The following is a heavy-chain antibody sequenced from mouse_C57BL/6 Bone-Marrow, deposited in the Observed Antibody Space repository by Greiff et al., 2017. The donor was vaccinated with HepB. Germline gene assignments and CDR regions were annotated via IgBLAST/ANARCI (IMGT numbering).Heavy chain of an antibody. D-gene: IGHD1-1*01. Sequence: VQLQQPGAELVKPGASVKLSCKASGYTFTSYWMHWVKQRPGQGLEWIGMIHPNSGSTNYNEKFKRKATLTVDKSSSTAYMQLSSLTSEDSAVYYCASYYGSSYQAWFAYWGQGTLVTVSA. CDR2: IHPNSGST. CDR3: ASYYGSSYQAWFAY. J-gene: IGHJ3*01. V-gene: IGHV1-64*01. CDR1: GYTFTSYW.